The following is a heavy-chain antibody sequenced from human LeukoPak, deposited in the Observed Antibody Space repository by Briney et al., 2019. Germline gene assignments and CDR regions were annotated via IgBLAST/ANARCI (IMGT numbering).Heavy chain of an antibody. D-gene: IGHD3-10*01. CDR1: GYSISSGYY. CDR3: ARPYYGSYYMDV. V-gene: IGHV4-38-2*02. CDR2: IYHSGST. Sequence: PSETLSLTCTVSGYSISSGYYGGWIRQPPGKGLEWIGSIYHSGSTYYNPSLKSRVTISVDTSKNQFSLKLSSVTAADTAVYYCARPYYGSYYMDVWGKGTTVTVSS. J-gene: IGHJ6*03.